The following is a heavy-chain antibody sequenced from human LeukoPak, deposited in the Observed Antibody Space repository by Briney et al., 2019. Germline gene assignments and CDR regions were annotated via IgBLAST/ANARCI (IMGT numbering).Heavy chain of an antibody. Sequence: PSETLSLTCTVSGGSISSGSYYWSWIRQPAGKGLEWIGRIYTSGSTNHNPSLKSRVTISVDTSKNQFSLKLSSVTAADTAVYYCARAHCSSTSCQYGGYNWFDPWGQGTLVTVSS. J-gene: IGHJ5*02. D-gene: IGHD2-2*01. CDR1: GGSISSGSYY. CDR3: ARAHCSSTSCQYGGYNWFDP. V-gene: IGHV4-61*02. CDR2: IYTSGST.